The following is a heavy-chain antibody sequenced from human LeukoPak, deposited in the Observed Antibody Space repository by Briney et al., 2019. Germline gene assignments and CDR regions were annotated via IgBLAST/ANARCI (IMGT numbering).Heavy chain of an antibody. J-gene: IGHJ3*02. CDR2: ISGSGGST. V-gene: IGHV3-23*01. CDR3: AKDRVYYDSSGYYYGAFDI. Sequence: GGSLRLSCAASGFTFSSYAMSWARQAPGKGPEWVSAISGSGGSTYYADSVKGRFTISRDNSKNTLYLQMNSLRAEDTAVYYCAKDRVYYDSSGYYYGAFDIWGQGTMVTVSS. CDR1: GFTFSSYA. D-gene: IGHD3-22*01.